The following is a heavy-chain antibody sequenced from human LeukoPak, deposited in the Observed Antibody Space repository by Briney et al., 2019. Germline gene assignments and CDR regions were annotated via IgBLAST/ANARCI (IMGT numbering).Heavy chain of an antibody. CDR3: AREGYSYGYATPYGMDV. V-gene: IGHV3-30-3*01. CDR2: ISYDGSNK. J-gene: IGHJ6*02. D-gene: IGHD5-18*01. CDR1: GFTFSSYA. Sequence: GGSLRLSCAASGFTFSSYAMHWVRQAPGKGLEWVAVISYDGSNKYYADSVKGRFTISRDNSKNTLYLQMNSLRAEDTAVYYCAREGYSYGYATPYGMDVWGQGTTVTVSS.